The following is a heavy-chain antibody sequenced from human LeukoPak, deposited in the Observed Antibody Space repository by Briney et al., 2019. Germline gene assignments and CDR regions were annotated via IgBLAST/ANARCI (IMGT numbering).Heavy chain of an antibody. CDR1: GFTFSSYG. Sequence: RPGRSLRLSCAASGFTFSSYGVHWVRQAPGKGLEWVAVIWYDGSNKYYADSVKGRLTISRDNAKNSLYLQLSSLRDEDTAVYYCARDCRLNCARQPGFDSWGQGTLVTVSS. V-gene: IGHV3-33*01. CDR3: ARDCRLNCARQPGFDS. D-gene: IGHD1-1*01. CDR2: IWYDGSNK. J-gene: IGHJ5*01.